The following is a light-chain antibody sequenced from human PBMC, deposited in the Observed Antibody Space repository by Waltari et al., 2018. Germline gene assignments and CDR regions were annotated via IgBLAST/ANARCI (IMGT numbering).Light chain of an antibody. CDR1: QNVFSNSNNENY. CDR2: WAS. Sequence: DIVMTQSPDSLAVSLGERVTFNCKSSQNVFSNSNNENYLAWYRQKPGQPPKLLIYWASTRESGVPDRFNGSGSGTDFTLSISSLQAEDVAVYYCQQYYSAPFTFGPGTKVDIK. CDR3: QQYYSAPFT. J-gene: IGKJ3*01. V-gene: IGKV4-1*01.